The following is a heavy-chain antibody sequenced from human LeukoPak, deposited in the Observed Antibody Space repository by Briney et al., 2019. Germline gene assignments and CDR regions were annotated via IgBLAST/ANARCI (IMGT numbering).Heavy chain of an antibody. D-gene: IGHD6-13*01. Sequence: SETLSLTCAVYGGSFSGYYWSWIRQSPGKGLEWIGEINHSGSTNYNPSLKSRVTISVDTSKNQFSLKLSSVTAADTAVYYCARRTWQQLAPYGYFDYWGQGTLVTVSS. CDR2: INHSGST. CDR3: ARRTWQQLAPYGYFDY. CDR1: GGSFSGYY. V-gene: IGHV4-34*01. J-gene: IGHJ4*02.